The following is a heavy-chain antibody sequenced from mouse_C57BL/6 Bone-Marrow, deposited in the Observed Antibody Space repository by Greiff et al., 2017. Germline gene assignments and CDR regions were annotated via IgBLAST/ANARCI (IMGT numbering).Heavy chain of an antibody. CDR3: ARQETGYAMDY. Sequence: QVQLQQPGAELVKPGASVKMSCKASGYTFTSYWITWVKQRPGQGLEWIGDIYPGSGSTNYNEKFKSKATLTVDTSSSTAYMQLSSLTAEDSAVYYCARQETGYAMDYWGQGTSVTVSS. V-gene: IGHV1-55*01. CDR1: GYTFTSYW. J-gene: IGHJ4*01. CDR2: IYPGSGST. D-gene: IGHD4-1*01.